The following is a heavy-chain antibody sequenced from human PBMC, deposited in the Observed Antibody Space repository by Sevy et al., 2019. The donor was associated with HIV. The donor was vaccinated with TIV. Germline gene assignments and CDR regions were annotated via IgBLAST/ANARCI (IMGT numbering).Heavy chain of an antibody. D-gene: IGHD3-9*01. CDR3: VKEERGFYEDKTGYYADGPSVDY. J-gene: IGHJ4*01. CDR1: GFIFSGYG. CDR2: ISFDGNKK. Sequence: GESLKISCAASGFIFSGYGMHWVRQAPGRGLEWVSFISFDGNKKYYAEFVKGRFTISKDTSKNTLFLEMNSLGAEDTAVYFCVKEERGFYEDKTGYYADGPSVDYWGQGTLVTVSS. V-gene: IGHV3-30*18.